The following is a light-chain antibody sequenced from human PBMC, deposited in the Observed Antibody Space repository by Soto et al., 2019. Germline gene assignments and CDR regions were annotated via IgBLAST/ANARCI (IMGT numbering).Light chain of an antibody. V-gene: IGLV2-14*01. CDR3: SSKRTTASLV. Sequence: QSVLTQPSSVSGSPGQTLTISCTGTSSDVGAYHYVSWYQQHPGKAPNLMIYEVSKRPSGVSDRFSGSKSGNTASLTISGLQAADEADYYCSSKRTTASLVFGTGTKVTVL. CDR2: EVS. J-gene: IGLJ1*01. CDR1: SSDVGAYHY.